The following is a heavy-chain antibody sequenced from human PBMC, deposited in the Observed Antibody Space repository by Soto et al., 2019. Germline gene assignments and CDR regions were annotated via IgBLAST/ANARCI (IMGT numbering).Heavy chain of an antibody. CDR2: IIPFSGTV. V-gene: IGHV1-69*01. D-gene: IGHD3-10*01. Sequence: QVQLVQSGAEVKKPGSSVKVSCKASGGSFMSQAISWVRQAPGQGPEWMGGIIPFSGTVTYTQRFQGRLTLTADEPTKTASIELRILRSEDTAVYYCARGSYDSYAVFFGMDVWGQGTTVTVS. CDR1: GGSFMSQA. J-gene: IGHJ6*02. CDR3: ARGSYDSYAVFFGMDV.